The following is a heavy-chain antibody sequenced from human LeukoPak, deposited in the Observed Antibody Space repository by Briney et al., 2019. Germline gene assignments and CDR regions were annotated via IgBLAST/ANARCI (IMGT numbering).Heavy chain of an antibody. CDR2: SYYSGST. D-gene: IGHD2-21*02. J-gene: IGHJ4*02. CDR1: GGSISSSSYY. Sequence: PSETLSLTCTVSGGSISSSSYYWGWIRQPPGKGLEWIGSSYYSGSTYYNPSLTSRVTISVDTSKNQFSLKLSSVTAADTAVYYCVTCGGDCYSGGLFDYWGQGTPVTVSS. CDR3: VTCGGDCYSGGLFDY. V-gene: IGHV4-39*07.